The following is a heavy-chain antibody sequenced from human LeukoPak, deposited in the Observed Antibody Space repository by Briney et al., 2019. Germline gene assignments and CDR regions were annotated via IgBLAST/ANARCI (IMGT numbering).Heavy chain of an antibody. J-gene: IGHJ4*02. CDR1: GGSISRTNYY. CDR3: ARMGLLRFLEWFSDY. V-gene: IGHV4-39*07. Sequence: PSETLSLTCTVSGGSISRTNYYRGWIRQPPGKGLGWIGTIYHSGSTYYNPSLRSRVTMSVDTSKNHFSLNLSSVTAADTAVYYCARMGLLRFLEWFSDYWGQGTLVTVSS. CDR2: IYHSGST. D-gene: IGHD3-3*01.